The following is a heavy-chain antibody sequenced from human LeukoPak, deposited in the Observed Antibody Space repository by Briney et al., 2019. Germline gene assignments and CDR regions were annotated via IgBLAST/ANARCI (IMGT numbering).Heavy chain of an antibody. Sequence: SETLSLTCAVYGGSFSGYYWSWIRQPPGKGLEWIGEINHSGSTNYNPSLKSRDTISVDTSKNQFSLKLSSVTAADTAVYYCAREANVVVAAKRHWFDPWGQGTLVTVSS. CDR2: INHSGST. J-gene: IGHJ5*02. D-gene: IGHD2-15*01. V-gene: IGHV4-34*01. CDR3: AREANVVVAAKRHWFDP. CDR1: GGSFSGYY.